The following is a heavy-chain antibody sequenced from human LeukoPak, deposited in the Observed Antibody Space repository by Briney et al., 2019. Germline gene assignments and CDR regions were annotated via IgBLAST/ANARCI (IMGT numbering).Heavy chain of an antibody. CDR3: ARDWYSSSWYRNYYYYGMDV. D-gene: IGHD6-13*01. V-gene: IGHV3-30*04. J-gene: IGHJ6*02. CDR2: ISYDGSNK. CDR1: GFTFSSYA. Sequence: GGSLRLSCAASGFTFSSYAMHWVRQAPGKGLEWVAVISYDGSNKYYADSVKGRFTISRDNSKNTLYLQMNSLRSDDTAVYYCARDWYSSSWYRNYYYYGMDVWGQGTTVTVSS.